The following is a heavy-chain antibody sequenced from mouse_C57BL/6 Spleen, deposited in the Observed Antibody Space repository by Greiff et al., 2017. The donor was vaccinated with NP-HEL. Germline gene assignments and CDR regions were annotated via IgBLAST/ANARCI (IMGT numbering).Heavy chain of an antibody. V-gene: IGHV5-16*01. CDR3: ARDDGGSSGYGFAY. J-gene: IGHJ3*01. CDR2: INYDGSST. D-gene: IGHD3-2*02. CDR1: GFTFSDYY. Sequence: EVKVVESEGGLVQPGSSMKLSCTASGFTFSDYYMAWVRQVPEKGLEWVANINYDGSSTYYLDSLKSRFIISRDNAKNILYLQMSSLKSEDTATYYCARDDGGSSGYGFAYWGQGTLVTVSA.